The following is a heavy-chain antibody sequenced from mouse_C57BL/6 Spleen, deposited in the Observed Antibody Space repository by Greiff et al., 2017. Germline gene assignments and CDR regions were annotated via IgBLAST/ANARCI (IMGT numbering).Heavy chain of an antibody. CDR1: CYTFTCHW. J-gene: IGHJ3*01. D-gene: IGHD2-4*01. CDR3: ARNYDYDEIFGFAY. V-gene: IGHV1-7*01. Sequence: VQLVESGAELAKPGASVKLFCKASCYTFTCHWMHWVKQRPGQGLEWIGYIISSSGYTKYNQKFKDKATWTADKSSRTAYMQLSSLTYEDSAVYYCARNYDYDEIFGFAYWGQGTLVTVSA. CDR2: IISSSGYT.